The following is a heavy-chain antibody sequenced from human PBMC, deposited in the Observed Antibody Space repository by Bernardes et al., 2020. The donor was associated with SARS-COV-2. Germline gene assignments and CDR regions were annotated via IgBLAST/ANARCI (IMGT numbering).Heavy chain of an antibody. D-gene: IGHD3-3*01. V-gene: IGHV3-15*01. J-gene: IGHJ4*02. Sequence: GSLRLSCAASGFTFSNAWMSWVRQAPGKGLEWVGRIKSKTDGGTTDYAAPVKGRFTISRDDSKNTLYLQMNSLKTEDTAVYYCTTGGAITIFGVVIVMDAFDIWGQGTLVTVSS. CDR1: GFTFSNAW. CDR3: TTGGAITIFGVVIVMDAFDI. CDR2: IKSKTDGGTT.